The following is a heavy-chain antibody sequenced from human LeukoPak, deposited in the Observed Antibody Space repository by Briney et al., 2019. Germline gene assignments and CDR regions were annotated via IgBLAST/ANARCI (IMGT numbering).Heavy chain of an antibody. D-gene: IGHD3-10*01. CDR3: AKGDSTTLLRPYYFDY. J-gene: IGHJ4*02. Sequence: GGYLRISCAASGFTFSSYAMSWVRQAPGKGLEWVSDISSSGGSTYYADSVKGRFTISRDNSKNTLYLQMNSLRAEDTAVYYCAKGDSTTLLRPYYFDYWGQGTLVTVSS. CDR1: GFTFSSYA. V-gene: IGHV3-23*01. CDR2: ISSSGGST.